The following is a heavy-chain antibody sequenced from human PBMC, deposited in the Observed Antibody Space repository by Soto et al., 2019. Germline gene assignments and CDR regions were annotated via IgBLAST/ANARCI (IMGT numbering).Heavy chain of an antibody. CDR1: GYTFTSYG. J-gene: IGHJ4*02. V-gene: IGHV1-18*01. D-gene: IGHD2-15*01. CDR2: ISAYNGNT. CDR3: ARSGCTGGSCCSYYFDY. Sequence: QVQLVQSGAEVKKPGASVKVSCKASGYTFTSYGITWVRQAPGQGLEWMGWISAYNGNTNYAQKLRGRVTMTTDTSTSTAYMGLRSLRSADKAVYCCARSGCTGGSCCSYYFDYWGQGTLVTVSS.